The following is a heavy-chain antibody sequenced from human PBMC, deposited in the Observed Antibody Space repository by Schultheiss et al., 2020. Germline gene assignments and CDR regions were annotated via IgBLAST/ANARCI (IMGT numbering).Heavy chain of an antibody. V-gene: IGHV3-33*01. D-gene: IGHD2-2*01. J-gene: IGHJ6*02. CDR1: GFTFSSYG. Sequence: GGSLRLSCAASGFTFSSYGMHWVRQAPGKGLEWVAVIWYDGSNKYYADSVKGRFTISRDNSKNTLYLQMNSLRAEDTALYYCARGRVGFCSSTSCLNGMDVWGQGTTVNGYS. CDR3: ARGRVGFCSSTSCLNGMDV. CDR2: IWYDGSNK.